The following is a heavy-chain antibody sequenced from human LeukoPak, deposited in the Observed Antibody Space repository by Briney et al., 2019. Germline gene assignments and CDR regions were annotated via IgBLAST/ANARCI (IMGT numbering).Heavy chain of an antibody. CDR3: AILPGYSSGWYEVNY. Sequence: GVSLRLSCAASGFTFSSYAMSWVRQAPGKGLEGVSGISGSGGSTYYADSVKGRFTISRDNSRNTLYLQMNSPRAEDTAVYYCAILPGYSSGWYEVNYWGQGTLVTVSS. V-gene: IGHV3-23*01. J-gene: IGHJ4*02. CDR2: ISGSGGST. D-gene: IGHD6-13*01. CDR1: GFTFSSYA.